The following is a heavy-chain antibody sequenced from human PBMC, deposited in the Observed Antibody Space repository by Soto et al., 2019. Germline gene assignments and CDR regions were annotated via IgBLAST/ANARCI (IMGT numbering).Heavy chain of an antibody. CDR3: TRLISAAQDY. Sequence: EVLLVESGGGVVQPGGSLKLSCVASCFVFKDSSIHWVRQASGKGLEWVGRIRDRAYNYATAYTASVKGRFTISRDDSTNTAYLQMNSLRTEDTAIYYCTRLISAAQDYWGQGTLVTVSS. D-gene: IGHD3-10*01. CDR1: CFVFKDSS. J-gene: IGHJ4*02. V-gene: IGHV3-73*01. CDR2: IRDRAYNYAT.